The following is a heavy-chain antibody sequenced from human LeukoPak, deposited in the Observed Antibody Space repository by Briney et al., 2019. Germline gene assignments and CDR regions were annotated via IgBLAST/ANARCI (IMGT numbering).Heavy chain of an antibody. D-gene: IGHD3-3*01. J-gene: IGHJ6*02. CDR2: INHSGST. CDR3: ARVKWSHYGMDV. CDR1: GGSFSGYY. Sequence: SETLSLTCAVYGGSFSGYYWSWIRQPPGKGLEWIGEINHSGSTNYNPSLKSRVTISVDTSKNQFSLKLSSVTAADTAVYYCARVKWSHYGMDVWGQGTLVTVSS. V-gene: IGHV4-34*01.